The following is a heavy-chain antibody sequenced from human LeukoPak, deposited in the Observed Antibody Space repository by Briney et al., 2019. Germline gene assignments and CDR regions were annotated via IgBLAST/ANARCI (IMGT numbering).Heavy chain of an antibody. D-gene: IGHD3-22*01. V-gene: IGHV3-7*04. CDR1: GFTFSNFW. CDR3: ARGEYYYDGGY. Sequence: GGSLRLSCAVSGFTFSNFWMSWVRQAPGKGLEWVANVKQDGSEKHYVDSVKGRFTISRDNAKNSLFLLMNSLRAEDTAVYYCARGEYYYDGGYWGQGTLVTVSS. J-gene: IGHJ4*02. CDR2: VKQDGSEK.